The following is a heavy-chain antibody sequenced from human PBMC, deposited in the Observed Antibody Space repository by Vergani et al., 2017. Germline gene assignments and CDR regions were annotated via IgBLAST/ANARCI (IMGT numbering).Heavy chain of an antibody. Sequence: VQLVESGGGVVQPGRSLRLSCVASGFSFRGHGMHWVRQAPGKGLEWVSSISGSSTYYADSRKGRITISRDNSKNMLHLQMNSLRAEDTAVYYCKKGGNSGYDTFPPWYYYYGMDVWGQGTTVTVSS. V-gene: IGHV3-38-3*01. CDR2: ISGSST. CDR3: KKGGNSGYDTFPPWYYYYGMDV. J-gene: IGHJ6*02. D-gene: IGHD5-12*01. CDR1: GFSFRGHG.